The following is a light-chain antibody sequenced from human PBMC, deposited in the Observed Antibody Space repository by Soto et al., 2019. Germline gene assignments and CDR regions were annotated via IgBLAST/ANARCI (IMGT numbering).Light chain of an antibody. J-gene: IGKJ5*01. CDR2: GAS. V-gene: IGKV3-20*01. CDR1: QSVSSSY. Sequence: EIVLTHSPGPQSLSPGERATLSCTAIQSVSSSYYAWYQQKPGQAPRLLIFGASKRATGIPDRFSGSGSGRDFTLTISGLEHEDFAVYYCQQYGSSPLISFGQGTRLEIK. CDR3: QQYGSSPLIS.